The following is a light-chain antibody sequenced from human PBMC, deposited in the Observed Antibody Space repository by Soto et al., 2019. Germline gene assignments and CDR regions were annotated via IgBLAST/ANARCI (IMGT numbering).Light chain of an antibody. CDR2: GAS. V-gene: IGKV3-20*01. J-gene: IGKJ1*01. CDR1: QSITSSF. CDR3: QQYESSPIT. Sequence: PGERASLSCGASQSITSSFLAWYQQKPGQAPRLLIYGASSRATGIPDRFSGTGSETDFTLTINRLEPEDFAVYYCQQYESSPITFGQGTKVDIK.